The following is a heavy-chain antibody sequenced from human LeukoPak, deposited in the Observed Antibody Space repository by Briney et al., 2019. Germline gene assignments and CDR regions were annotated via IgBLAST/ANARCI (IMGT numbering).Heavy chain of an antibody. CDR1: GFTFSAYA. V-gene: IGHV3-66*01. J-gene: IGHJ4*02. CDR3: AAGVPGAYRIIY. D-gene: IGHD2-21*01. CDR2: IYSGGST. Sequence: PGGSLRLSCEASGFTFSAYAMTWVRQAPGKGLEWVSVIYSGGSTYYADSVKGRFTISRDNSKNTLYLQMNSLRAEDTAVYYCAAGVPGAYRIIYWGQGTLVTVSS.